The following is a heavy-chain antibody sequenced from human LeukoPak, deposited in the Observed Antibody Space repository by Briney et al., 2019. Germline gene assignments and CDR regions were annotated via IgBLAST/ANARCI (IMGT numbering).Heavy chain of an antibody. J-gene: IGHJ6*02. CDR3: ARLPRYYYYGMDV. V-gene: IGHV4-59*08. CDR2: IYYSGST. CDR1: GGSISSYY. Sequence: SETLSLTCTVSGGSISSYYWSWIRQPPGKGLEWIGYIYYSGSTNYNPSLKSRVTISVDTSKNQFSLKLSSVTAADTAVYYCARLPRYYYYGMDVWGQGTTVTVSS.